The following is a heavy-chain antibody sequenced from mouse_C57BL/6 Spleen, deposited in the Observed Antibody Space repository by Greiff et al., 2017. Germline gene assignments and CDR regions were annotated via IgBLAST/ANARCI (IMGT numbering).Heavy chain of an antibody. V-gene: IGHV1-72*01. CDR1: GYTFTSYW. J-gene: IGHJ2*01. D-gene: IGHD1-1*01. Sequence: VQLQQPGAELVKPGASVKLSCKASGYTFTSYWMHWVKQRPGRGLEWIGRIDPNSGGTKYNEKFKSKATLTVDKPSSTAYMQLSSLTSEESAVYYCARKGVITTVVAPLDFDYWGQGTTLTVSS. CDR2: IDPNSGGT. CDR3: ARKGVITTVVAPLDFDY.